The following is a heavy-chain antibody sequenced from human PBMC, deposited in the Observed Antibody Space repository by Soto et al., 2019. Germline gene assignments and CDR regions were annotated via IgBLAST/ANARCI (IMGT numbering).Heavy chain of an antibody. CDR3: ARRSFGFNDYGDSRRDY. V-gene: IGHV4-39*01. J-gene: IGHJ4*02. CDR2: IYYSGST. CDR1: GGSIISSSYY. D-gene: IGHD4-17*01. Sequence: SETLSLTCTVSGGSIISSSYYWVLIRQPPGKGLEWIGSIYYSGSTYYNPSLKSRVTISVDTSKNQFSLKLSSVTAADTAVYYCARRSFGFNDYGDSRRDYLGQGTLVSVSS.